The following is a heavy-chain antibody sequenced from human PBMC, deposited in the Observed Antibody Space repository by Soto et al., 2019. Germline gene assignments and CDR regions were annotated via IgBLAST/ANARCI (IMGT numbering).Heavy chain of an antibody. CDR2: IWYDGSNK. D-gene: IGHD1-1*01. CDR3: ARGGWNDGGYYFDY. CDR1: GFTFSSYG. V-gene: IGHV3-33*01. Sequence: GGSLRLSCAASGFTFSSYGMHWVRQAPGKGLEWVAVIWYDGSNKYYADSVKGRFTISRDNSKNTLYLQMNSLRAEVTAVYYCARGGWNDGGYYFDYWGQGTLVTVSS. J-gene: IGHJ4*02.